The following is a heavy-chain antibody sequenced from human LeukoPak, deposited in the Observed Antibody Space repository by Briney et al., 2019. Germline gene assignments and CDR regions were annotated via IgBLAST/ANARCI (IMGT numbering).Heavy chain of an antibody. J-gene: IGHJ6*03. CDR3: ARHGAAMAYDYMDV. D-gene: IGHD5-18*01. Sequence: SQTLSLTCTVSGGSISSSSYYWGWIRQPPGKGLEWIGSIYYSGGTYYNPSLKSRVTISVDTSKNQFSLKLSSVTAADTAVYYCARHGAAMAYDYMDVWGKGTTVTVSS. V-gene: IGHV4-39*01. CDR2: IYYSGGT. CDR1: GGSISSSSYY.